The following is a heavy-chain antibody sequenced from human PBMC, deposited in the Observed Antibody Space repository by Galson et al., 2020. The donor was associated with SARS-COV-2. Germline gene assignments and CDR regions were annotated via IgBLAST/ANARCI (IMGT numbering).Heavy chain of an antibody. Sequence: SETLSLTCTVSGGSISSGSYYWSWIRQPAGKGLEWIGRIYTSGSTNYNPSLKSRVTISIDTSMNQFSLKLSSLTAADAAVYYCARSMAAAVPYGTDVWGQGTTVTVSS. D-gene: IGHD6-13*01. J-gene: IGHJ6*02. CDR1: GGSISSGSYY. CDR3: ARSMAAAVPYGTDV. CDR2: IYTSGST. V-gene: IGHV4-61*02.